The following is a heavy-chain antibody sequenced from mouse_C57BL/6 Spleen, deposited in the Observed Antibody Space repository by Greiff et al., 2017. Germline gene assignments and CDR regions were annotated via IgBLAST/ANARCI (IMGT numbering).Heavy chain of an antibody. Sequence: VQLQQPGAELVKPGASVKISCKASGYTFTSYWITWVKQRPGQGLEWIGDIYPGSGSTNYNEKFKSKATLTVDTSSSTAYMQLSSLTSEDSAVYYCARSYYGSSYAMDYWGQGTSVTVSS. D-gene: IGHD1-1*01. V-gene: IGHV1-55*01. CDR1: GYTFTSYW. CDR3: ARSYYGSSYAMDY. J-gene: IGHJ4*01. CDR2: IYPGSGST.